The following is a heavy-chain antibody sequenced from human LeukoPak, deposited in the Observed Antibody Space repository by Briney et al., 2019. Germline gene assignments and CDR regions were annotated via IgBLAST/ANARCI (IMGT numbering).Heavy chain of an antibody. J-gene: IGHJ4*02. D-gene: IGHD6-13*01. CDR2: IYYSGTT. Sequence: SETLSLTCTVSGGSISSYYWSWIRQPPGKGLEWIGYIYYSGTTNYNPSLKSRVTISVDTSKNQISLKLSSVTAADTAVYYCARGVYIAAAQYGYWGQGTLVTVSS. V-gene: IGHV4-59*01. CDR3: ARGVYIAAAQYGY. CDR1: GGSISSYY.